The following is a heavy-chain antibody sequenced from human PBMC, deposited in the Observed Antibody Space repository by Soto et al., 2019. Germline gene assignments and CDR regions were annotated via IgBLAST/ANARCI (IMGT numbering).Heavy chain of an antibody. Sequence: GASLRLSFETSGITFTAYSVNMVRQAPGKGLEWVASISSGSVYIDFADSVKGRFTISRDDVTNSVSLQMDSLRVEDTGIYYCARYDAFKAFDLWGQGT. CDR1: GITFTAYS. J-gene: IGHJ3*01. V-gene: IGHV3-21*01. CDR3: ARYDAFKAFDL. D-gene: IGHD1-1*01. CDR2: ISSGSVYI.